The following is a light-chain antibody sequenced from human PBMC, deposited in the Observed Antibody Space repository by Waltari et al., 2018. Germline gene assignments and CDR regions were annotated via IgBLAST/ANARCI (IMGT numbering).Light chain of an antibody. CDR2: GAS. V-gene: IGKV4-1*01. Sequence: EIVMTQSPDSLAVSLGGRATPKGKSSQGVIWRTNNENYLAWFQQKPGQPPKLLIYGASTRESGVPERFSGSGSGTDFTLTVSSVQAEDAAVYYCQQYYSFPSTFGQGTKVEI. CDR1: QGVIWRTNNENY. CDR3: QQYYSFPST. J-gene: IGKJ1*01.